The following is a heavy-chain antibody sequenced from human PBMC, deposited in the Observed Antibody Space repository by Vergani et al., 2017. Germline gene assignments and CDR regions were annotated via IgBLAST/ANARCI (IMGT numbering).Heavy chain of an antibody. V-gene: IGHV3-33*01. D-gene: IGHD6-19*01. CDR1: GFTFSSYG. Sequence: QVQLVESRGGVVQPGRSLRLSCAASGFTFSSYGMHWVRQAPGKGLEGVEVIWLEGSNKYYADSVKGRFTISRDNSKNTLYLQMNSLRAEDTAMYYCARDSALYGSGWWYFDYWGQGTLVTVSS. CDR2: IWLEGSNK. J-gene: IGHJ4*02. CDR3: ARDSALYGSGWWYFDY.